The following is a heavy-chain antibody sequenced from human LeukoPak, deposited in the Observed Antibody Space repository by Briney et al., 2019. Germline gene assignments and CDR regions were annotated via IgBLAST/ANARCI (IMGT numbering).Heavy chain of an antibody. CDR3: ARKGGLFDY. V-gene: IGHV4-59*01. CDR2: IYYNGTT. CDR1: GGSIRYYY. Sequence: SETLSLTCTVSGGSIRYYYWSWIRQSPRKGLEWIGYIYYNGTTNYNPSLKSRVTISVDMSKNQFSLKMSSVTAADTAVYYCARKGGLFDYWGQGRLVTVSS. D-gene: IGHD2-15*01. J-gene: IGHJ4*02.